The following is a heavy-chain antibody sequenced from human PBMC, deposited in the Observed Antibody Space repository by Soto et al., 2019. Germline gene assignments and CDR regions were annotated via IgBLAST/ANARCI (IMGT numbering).Heavy chain of an antibody. D-gene: IGHD2-15*01. CDR1: GYTFTRYA. V-gene: IGHV1-18*01. J-gene: IGHJ5*02. CDR2: INAYNGKT. CDR3: ARADMSLVWFDP. Sequence: QVQLVQSGAEVKKPGASVKVSCKASGYTFTRYAISWVRQAPGQGLEWMGWINAYNGKTNYAQRLQGRVTMTTDTSTSTASMELRSLRSDDTAVYYCARADMSLVWFDPWGQGTLVTVSS.